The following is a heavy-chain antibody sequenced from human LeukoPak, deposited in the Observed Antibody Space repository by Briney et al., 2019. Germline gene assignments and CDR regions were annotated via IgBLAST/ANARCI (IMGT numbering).Heavy chain of an antibody. CDR3: AKAPYYYDSSGHQVRWFDP. D-gene: IGHD3-22*01. Sequence: GGSLRLSCAASGFTFSSYAMSWVRQAPGQGLEWVSAISGSGGSTYYADSVKGRFTISRDNSKNTLYLQMNSLRAEDTAVYYCAKAPYYYDSSGHQVRWFDPWGQGTLVTVSS. V-gene: IGHV3-23*01. J-gene: IGHJ5*02. CDR1: GFTFSSYA. CDR2: ISGSGGST.